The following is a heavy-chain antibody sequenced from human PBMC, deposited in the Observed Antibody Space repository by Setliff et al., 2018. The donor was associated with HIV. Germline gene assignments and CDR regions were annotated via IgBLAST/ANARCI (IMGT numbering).Heavy chain of an antibody. CDR2: IHTNTGDP. V-gene: IGHV7-4-1*02. Sequence: ASVKVSCKASGCTFTSYAVNWVRQAPGQGLEWVGWIHTNTGDPTYAQGFTGRFVFSFDTSVSTAYLQISGLKAEDTAVYYCATRGEQLYFYGMDVWG. CDR1: GCTFTSYA. D-gene: IGHD1-26*01. CDR3: ATRGEQLYFYGMDV. J-gene: IGHJ6*02.